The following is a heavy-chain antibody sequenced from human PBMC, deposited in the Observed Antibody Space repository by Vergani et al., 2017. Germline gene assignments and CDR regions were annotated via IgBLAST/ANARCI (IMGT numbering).Heavy chain of an antibody. D-gene: IGHD3-10*01. CDR1: GYTFTSYG. CDR3: ARVSITMVRGVILSYYYYGMDV. V-gene: IGHV1-18*01. J-gene: IGHJ6*02. CDR2: ISAYNGNT. Sequence: QVQLVQSGAEVKKPGASVKVSCKASGYTFTSYGISWVRQAPGQGLEWMGWISAYNGNTNYAQKLQGRVTMTTDTSTSTAYMELRSLRSDDTAVYYCARVSITMVRGVILSYYYYGMDVWGQGTTVTVSS.